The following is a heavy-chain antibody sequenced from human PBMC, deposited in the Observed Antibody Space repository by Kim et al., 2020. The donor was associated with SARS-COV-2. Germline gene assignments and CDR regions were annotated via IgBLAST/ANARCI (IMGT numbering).Heavy chain of an antibody. V-gene: IGHV1-69*06. CDR1: GNYA. CDR2: IPIYETP. D-gene: IGHD2-15*01. Sequence: SVKVSCKTFGNYAISWVRRAPGQGLEWMGGIPIYETPNYAQKFQGRLTITADRSTYTVYLDLSSLRSEDTAVYYCASGWPPSYSFDSWGQGTLITVSS. J-gene: IGHJ4*02. CDR3: ASGWPPSYSFDS.